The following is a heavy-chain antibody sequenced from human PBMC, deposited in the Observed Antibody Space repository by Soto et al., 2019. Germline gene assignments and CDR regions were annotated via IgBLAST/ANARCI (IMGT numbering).Heavy chain of an antibody. CDR1: GFTFSSYS. CDR2: ISSSSSTI. V-gene: IGHV3-48*02. CDR3: ARASGYSYGYYYYGMDV. D-gene: IGHD5-18*01. Sequence: PGGSLRLSCAASGFTFSSYSMNWVRQAPGKGLELVSYISSSSSTIYYADSVKGRFTISRDNAKNSLYLQMNSLRDEDTAVYYCARASGYSYGYYYYGMDVWGQGTTVTVSS. J-gene: IGHJ6*02.